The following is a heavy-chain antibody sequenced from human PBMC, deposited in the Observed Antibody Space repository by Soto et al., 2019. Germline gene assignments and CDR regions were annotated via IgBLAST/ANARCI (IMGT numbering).Heavy chain of an antibody. J-gene: IGHJ5*02. CDR1: GYTFTSHD. V-gene: IGHV1-8*01. CDR3: ASDMSPT. D-gene: IGHD3-9*01. Sequence: QVQLVQSGAEVKKPGASVKVSCKASGYTFTSHDINWMRQATGQGLEWMGWMNPNSGHTNYAQKFQGRTTMTRYTSISTAYMELTSLRSEDTAIYYCASDMSPTWGQGTLVTVSS. CDR2: MNPNSGHT.